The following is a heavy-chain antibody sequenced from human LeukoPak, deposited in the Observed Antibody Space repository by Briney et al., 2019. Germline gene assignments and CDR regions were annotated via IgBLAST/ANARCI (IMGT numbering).Heavy chain of an antibody. D-gene: IGHD3-22*01. J-gene: IGHJ4*02. CDR1: GGTFSSYA. CDR3: ASGGGFGYYDSSGYPLTDY. V-gene: IGHV1-69*04. Sequence: SVKVSCKASGGTFSSYAISWVRQAPGQGLEWMGRIIPILGIANYAQKFQGRVTITADKSTSTAYMELSSLRSEDTDVYYCASGGGFGYYDSSGYPLTDYWGQGTLVTVSS. CDR2: IIPILGIA.